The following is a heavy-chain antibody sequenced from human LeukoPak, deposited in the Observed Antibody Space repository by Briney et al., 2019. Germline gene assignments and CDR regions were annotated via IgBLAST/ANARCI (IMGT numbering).Heavy chain of an antibody. D-gene: IGHD3-16*01. Sequence: KTSETLSLTCAVSGGSISSGGYSWSWIRQPPGKGLEWIGYIYHSGGTYYNPSLKSRVTISVDRSKNQFSLKLYSVTAADTAVYYCARVTMGGYYFDYWGQGTLVTVSS. J-gene: IGHJ4*02. CDR1: GGSISSGGYS. CDR3: ARVTMGGYYFDY. CDR2: IYHSGGT. V-gene: IGHV4-30-2*01.